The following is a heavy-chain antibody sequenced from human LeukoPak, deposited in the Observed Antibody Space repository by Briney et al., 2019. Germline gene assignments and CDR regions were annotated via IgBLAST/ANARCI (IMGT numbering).Heavy chain of an antibody. CDR1: GFTFSGSA. J-gene: IGHJ4*02. CDR2: IRSKANSYAT. CDR3: AKDEGSSGWAWVPY. V-gene: IGHV3-73*01. Sequence: GGSLRLSCAASGFTFSGSAMHWVRQASGKGLEWVGRIRSKANSYATAYAASVKGRFTISRDDSKNTAYLQMNSLKTEDTAVYYCAKDEGSSGWAWVPYWGQGTLVTVSS. D-gene: IGHD6-19*01.